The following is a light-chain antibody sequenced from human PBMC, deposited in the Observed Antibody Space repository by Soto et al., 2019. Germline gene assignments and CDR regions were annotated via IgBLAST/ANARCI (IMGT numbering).Light chain of an antibody. CDR2: GAS. CDR3: QQYNNWPPWT. Sequence: DIVMTQSPATLSVSPGERATLSCRASQSVSSNLAWVQQKPGQAPRLLIYGASTRATGIPARFSGSGSGTEFTLTISSLQSEDFAVYYCQQYNNWPPWTFGQGTKVEIK. CDR1: QSVSSN. J-gene: IGKJ1*01. V-gene: IGKV3-15*01.